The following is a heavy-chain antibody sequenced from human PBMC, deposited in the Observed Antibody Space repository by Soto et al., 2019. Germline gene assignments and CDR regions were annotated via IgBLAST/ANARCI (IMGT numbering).Heavy chain of an antibody. CDR3: ARHIAVPTTRGFDY. V-gene: IGHV4-4*02. CDR2: IFHSATT. Sequence: QVQLQESGPGLVKPSGTLSLTCTVSGGSVSSTNWWSWVRQAPGEGLEWIGEIFHSATTNYNPSLKSRVVISMDTSTNQLSLRLDSVTAADPALYFCARHIAVPTTRGFDYWGQGTLVTVSS. D-gene: IGHD2-15*01. J-gene: IGHJ4*02. CDR1: GGSVSSTNW.